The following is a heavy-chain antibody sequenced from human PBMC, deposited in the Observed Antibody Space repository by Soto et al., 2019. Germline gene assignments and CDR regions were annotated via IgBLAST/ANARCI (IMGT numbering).Heavy chain of an antibody. V-gene: IGHV3-23*01. CDR3: ARGDCSGGSCLDY. Sequence: GGSLRLSCAASGFTFSSYAMSWVRQAPGKGLEWVSAISGSGGSTYYADSVKGRFTISRDNSKNTLYLQMNSLRAEDTAVYYCARGDCSGGSCLDYWGQGTLVTVSS. J-gene: IGHJ4*02. CDR2: ISGSGGST. CDR1: GFTFSSYA. D-gene: IGHD2-15*01.